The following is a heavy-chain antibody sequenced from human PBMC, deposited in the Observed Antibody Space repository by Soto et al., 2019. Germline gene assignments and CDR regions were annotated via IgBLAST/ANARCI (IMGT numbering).Heavy chain of an antibody. J-gene: IGHJ4*02. CDR3: ARGTTHFDTAMVLYYFDY. D-gene: IGHD5-18*01. CDR1: GGSISSGGYY. Sequence: QVQLQESGPGLVKPSQTLSLTCTVSGGSISSGGYYWSWIRQHPGKGLEWIGYIYYSGSTYYNPSLKRRVTISVDTSKNQFSLKLSSVTAADTAVYYCARGTTHFDTAMVLYYFDYWGQGTLVTVSS. V-gene: IGHV4-31*03. CDR2: IYYSGST.